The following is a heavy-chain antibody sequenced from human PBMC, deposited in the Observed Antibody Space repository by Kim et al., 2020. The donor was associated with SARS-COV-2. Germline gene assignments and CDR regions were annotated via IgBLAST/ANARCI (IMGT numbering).Heavy chain of an antibody. J-gene: IGHJ3*02. CDR1: GGPISSYY. CDR2: IYYSGST. Sequence: SETLSLTCTVSGGPISSYYWSWIRQPPGKGLEWIGYIYYSGSTNYNPSLKSRVTISVDTSKNQFSLKLSSVTAADTAVYYCARAPRITMVRGVITWIDAFDIWGQGTMVTVSS. CDR3: ARAPRITMVRGVITWIDAFDI. D-gene: IGHD3-10*01. V-gene: IGHV4-59*01.